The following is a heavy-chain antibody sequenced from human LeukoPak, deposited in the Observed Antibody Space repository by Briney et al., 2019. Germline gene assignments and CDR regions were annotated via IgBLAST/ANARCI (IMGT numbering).Heavy chain of an antibody. CDR3: AKGAAVGTLVKNWFDP. J-gene: IGHJ5*02. V-gene: IGHV3-23*01. D-gene: IGHD6-13*01. Sequence: AGGSLRLSCAASGFTFDIYAMSWVRQAPGMGLEWVSAISGGGEKTFYADSVKGRFAISRDNSKKTLYLQVNRLRAEDSAVYYCAKGAAVGTLVKNWFDPWGQGTLVTVSS. CDR2: ISGGGEKT. CDR1: GFTFDIYA.